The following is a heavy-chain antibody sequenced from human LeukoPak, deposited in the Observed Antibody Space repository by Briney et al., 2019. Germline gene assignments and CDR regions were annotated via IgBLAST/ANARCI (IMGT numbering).Heavy chain of an antibody. CDR1: GYTFTSYG. CDR2: ISAYNGNT. Sequence: ASVKVSCKASGYTFTSYGISWVRRAPGQGLEWMGWISAYNGNTNYAQKLQGRVTMTTDTSTSTAYMELRSLRSDDTAVYYCARVRGWDFWSGDYRPPSRLPLNFDPWGQGTLVTVSS. J-gene: IGHJ5*02. D-gene: IGHD3-3*01. CDR3: ARVRGWDFWSGDYRPPSRLPLNFDP. V-gene: IGHV1-18*01.